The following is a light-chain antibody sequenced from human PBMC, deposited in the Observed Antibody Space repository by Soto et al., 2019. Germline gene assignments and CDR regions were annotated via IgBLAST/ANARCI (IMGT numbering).Light chain of an antibody. J-gene: IGLJ2*01. V-gene: IGLV2-14*01. CDR1: SSDIGKSKY. CDR3: ASQTSPNMWI. CDR2: EVN. Sequence: QSALTHPASVSGSPGQSITFPCTGTSSDIGKSKYVSWFQQLPGEAPRLIIYEVNSRPSGISDRFSGSKSGNSASLTISGLQPEDESTSYCASQTSPNMWIFGGETKLTVL.